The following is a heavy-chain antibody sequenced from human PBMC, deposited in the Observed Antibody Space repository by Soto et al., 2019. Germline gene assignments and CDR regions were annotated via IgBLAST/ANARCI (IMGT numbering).Heavy chain of an antibody. J-gene: IGHJ4*02. V-gene: IGHV3-64D*08. D-gene: IGHD6-6*01. CDR3: VKDLPAKEYSSSSLFDS. CDR2: ISSNGGST. Sequence: GGSLRLSCSASGFTFGSYALHWVRQAPGKGLEYVSAISSNGGSTCYADSVKGRFTISRDNSKNTLYLQMSSLRAEDTAVYYCVKDLPAKEYSSSSLFDSRGQGTLLTVSS. CDR1: GFTFGSYA.